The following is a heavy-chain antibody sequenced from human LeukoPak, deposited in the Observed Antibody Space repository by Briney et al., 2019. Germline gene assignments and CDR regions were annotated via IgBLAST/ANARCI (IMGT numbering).Heavy chain of an antibody. D-gene: IGHD3-10*01. Sequence: SETLSLTCAVSGGSISSGGYSWSWVRQPPGKGLEWIGYIYHSGSTYYNPSLKSRVTISVDRSKNQFSLKLSSVTAADTAVYYCARAGERITMVRGVKGAFDIWGQGTMVTVSS. J-gene: IGHJ3*02. CDR3: ARAGERITMVRGVKGAFDI. V-gene: IGHV4-30-2*01. CDR2: IYHSGST. CDR1: GGSISSGGYS.